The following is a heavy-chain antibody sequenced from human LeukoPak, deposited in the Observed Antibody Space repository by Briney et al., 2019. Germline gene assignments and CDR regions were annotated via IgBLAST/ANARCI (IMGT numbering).Heavy chain of an antibody. J-gene: IGHJ4*02. CDR3: AKDTRHRKYYDSSGYLV. CDR1: GFTFSSYS. D-gene: IGHD3-22*01. CDR2: ISSSSSTI. V-gene: IGHV3-48*04. Sequence: GGSLRLSCAASGFTFSSYSMNWVRQAPGKGLEWVSYISSSSSTIYYADSVKGRFTISRDNAKNSLYLQMNSLRAEDTALYYCAKDTRHRKYYDSSGYLVWGQGTLVTVSS.